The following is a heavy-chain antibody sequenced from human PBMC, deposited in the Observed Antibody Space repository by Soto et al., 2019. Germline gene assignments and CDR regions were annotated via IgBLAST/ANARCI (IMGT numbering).Heavy chain of an antibody. CDR1: GFTFSSYA. Sequence: GGSLRLSCAASGFTFSSYAMHWVRQAPGKGLEWVAVISYDGSNKYYADSVKGRFTISRDNSKNTLYLQMNSLRAEDTAVYYCATEGDSYYFDYWGQGTLVTVSS. CDR3: ATEGDSYYFDY. J-gene: IGHJ4*02. CDR2: ISYDGSNK. D-gene: IGHD2-21*02. V-gene: IGHV3-30-3*01.